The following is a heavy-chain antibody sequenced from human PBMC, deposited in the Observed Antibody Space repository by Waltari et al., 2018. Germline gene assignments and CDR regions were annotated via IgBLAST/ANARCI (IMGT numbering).Heavy chain of an antibody. V-gene: IGHV1-18*03. Sequence: QVQLVQSGAEVKKSGASVKVSCKASGYTFPTYGLGWIRQARGQGLEWLGWVNANNGKTKYAQKLEGRVTMTTDTATDTAYMELRSLTFDDMAVYYCARRLRGGLDVWGQGTTVTVS. CDR3: ARRLRGGLDV. CDR2: VNANNGKT. CDR1: GYTFPTYG. J-gene: IGHJ6*02. D-gene: IGHD2-21*02.